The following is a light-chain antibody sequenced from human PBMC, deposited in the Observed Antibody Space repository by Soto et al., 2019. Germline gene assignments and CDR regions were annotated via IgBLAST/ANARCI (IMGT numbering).Light chain of an antibody. CDR1: QSVRSN. J-gene: IGKJ1*01. CDR3: QQDNNWPPWT. CDR2: DAS. Sequence: EIVMTQSPATLSVSPGERATLSCRASQSVRSNLAWYQQKRGQAPRLLIYDASTRATGIPARFSGSGSGTEFTLTISSLQSEDFAVYYCQQDNNWPPWTFGQGTKVEIK. V-gene: IGKV3-15*01.